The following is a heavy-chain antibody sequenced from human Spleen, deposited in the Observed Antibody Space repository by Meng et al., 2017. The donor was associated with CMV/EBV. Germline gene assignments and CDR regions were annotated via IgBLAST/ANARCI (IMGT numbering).Heavy chain of an antibody. Sequence: KVSCKASGYNFGIYSIGWVRQMPGKGLEWMGIINPGDSDTRYSPSFQGQVTISADESISTAYLQWSSLKASDTAMYYCARQYCSGTTCSSEAFDIWGQGTMVTVSS. J-gene: IGHJ3*02. CDR2: INPGDSDT. V-gene: IGHV5-51*01. CDR1: GYNFGIYS. D-gene: IGHD2-2*01. CDR3: ARQYCSGTTCSSEAFDI.